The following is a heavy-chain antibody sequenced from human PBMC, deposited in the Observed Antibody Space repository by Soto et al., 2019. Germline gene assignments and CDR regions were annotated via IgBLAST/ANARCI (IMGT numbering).Heavy chain of an antibody. J-gene: IGHJ3*02. CDR2: IYYSGST. CDR3: ARLLMTTVTTGAFDI. Sequence: SETLSLTCTVSGGSISSSSYYWGWIRQPPGKGLEWIGSIYYSGSTYYNPSLKSRVTISVDTSKNQFSLKLSSVTAADTAVYYCARLLMTTVTTGAFDIWGQGTMVT. D-gene: IGHD4-17*01. CDR1: GGSISSSSYY. V-gene: IGHV4-39*01.